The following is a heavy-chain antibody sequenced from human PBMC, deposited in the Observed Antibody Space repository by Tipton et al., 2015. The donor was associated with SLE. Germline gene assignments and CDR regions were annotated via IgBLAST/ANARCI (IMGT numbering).Heavy chain of an antibody. CDR3: ARRLITIFGVVRYYFDY. D-gene: IGHD3-3*01. Sequence: TLSLTCTVSGGSISSYYWSWIRQPPGKGLEWIGEINHSGSTNYNPSLKSRVTISVATSKNQFSLKLRSVTAADTAVYYCARRLITIFGVVRYYFDYWGQGTLVTVSS. CDR1: GGSISSYY. J-gene: IGHJ4*02. CDR2: INHSGST. V-gene: IGHV4-34*01.